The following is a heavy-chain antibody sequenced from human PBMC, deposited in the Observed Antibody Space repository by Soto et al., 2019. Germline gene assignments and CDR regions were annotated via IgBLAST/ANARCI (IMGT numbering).Heavy chain of an antibody. CDR1: GYTLTELS. Sequence: ASVKVSCKVSGYTLTELSMHWARQAPGKGLEWMGGFDPEDGETIYAQKFQGRVTMTEDTSTDTAYMELSSLRSEDTAVYYCATSLPGVAVAGEPEGYWGQGTLVTVSS. V-gene: IGHV1-24*01. CDR2: FDPEDGET. D-gene: IGHD6-19*01. CDR3: ATSLPGVAVAGEPEGY. J-gene: IGHJ4*02.